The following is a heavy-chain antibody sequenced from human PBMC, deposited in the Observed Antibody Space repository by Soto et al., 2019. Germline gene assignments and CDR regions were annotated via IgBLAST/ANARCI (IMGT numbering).Heavy chain of an antibody. Sequence: PGESLKISCKGSAYTFTTYWIGWVRQMPGKGLECMGIISPGDSDTRYSPSFQSQVTISADKSINTAYLQWSSLKASDTAMYYCARTGHPYSPFDSWGQGTLVTVSS. CDR2: ISPGDSDT. V-gene: IGHV5-51*01. D-gene: IGHD4-4*01. J-gene: IGHJ4*02. CDR3: ARTGHPYSPFDS. CDR1: AYTFTTYW.